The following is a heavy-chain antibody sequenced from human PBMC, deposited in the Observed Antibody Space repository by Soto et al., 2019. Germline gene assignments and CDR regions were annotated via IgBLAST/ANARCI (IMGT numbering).Heavy chain of an antibody. CDR2: IKTVTDGGTT. V-gene: IGHV3-15*01. D-gene: IGHD3-3*01. J-gene: IGHJ5*02. CDR3: AKRARNGYSSYNWFDP. CDR1: GFTFSNDW. Sequence: EVQLVESGGGLAKPGGSLRLSCAASGFTFSNDWMNWVRQAPGKGLEWVARIKTVTDGGTTDYAAPVKGRFFISRDNSKNTLYLQMNSLRAEDTAVYYCAKRARNGYSSYNWFDPWGQGTLVTVSS.